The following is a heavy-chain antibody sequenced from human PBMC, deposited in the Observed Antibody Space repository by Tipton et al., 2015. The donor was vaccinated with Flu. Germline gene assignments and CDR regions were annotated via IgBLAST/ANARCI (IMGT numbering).Heavy chain of an antibody. J-gene: IGHJ6*02. V-gene: IGHV5-51*01. CDR1: GYSFAGYW. D-gene: IGHD3-16*01. CDR3: ARSFYDYYGMAV. Sequence: GQLVQSGAEVKRPGESLKISCKGSGYSFAGYWIGWVRQMPGKGLEWMGIIYPGDSETRYSPSFQGQVSISADKSIRTSYLQWSSLKASDTAIYYCARSFYDYYGMAVWGQGTTVTVSS. CDR2: IYPGDSET.